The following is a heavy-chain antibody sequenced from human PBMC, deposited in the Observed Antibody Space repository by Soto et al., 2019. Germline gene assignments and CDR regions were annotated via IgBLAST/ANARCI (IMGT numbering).Heavy chain of an antibody. V-gene: IGHV3-13*01. CDR3: ARGNGKNYGPAMGDGFYI. Sequence: GGSLRLSCVVSGFTFSHYDMYWVRQVSGKGLEWVSGIGSDGDTYYAASVKGRFTVSRENDKNSLYLQMRGLRPGDTAVYYCARGNGKNYGPAMGDGFYIWGQGTTVTVSS. J-gene: IGHJ3*02. D-gene: IGHD3-10*01. CDR2: IGSDGDT. CDR1: GFTFSHYD.